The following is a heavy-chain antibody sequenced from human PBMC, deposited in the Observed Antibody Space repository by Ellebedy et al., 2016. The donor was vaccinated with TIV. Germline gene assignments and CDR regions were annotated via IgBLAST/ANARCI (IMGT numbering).Heavy chain of an antibody. Sequence: GESLKIPCAASGFTFSSYAMHWVRQAPGKGLEWVAVISYDGSNKYYADSVKGRFTISRDNSKNTLYLQMNSLRAEDTAVYYCARDRASHPNYWGQGTLVTVSS. J-gene: IGHJ4*02. V-gene: IGHV3-30-3*01. CDR3: ARDRASHPNY. CDR2: ISYDGSNK. CDR1: GFTFSSYA. D-gene: IGHD3-10*01.